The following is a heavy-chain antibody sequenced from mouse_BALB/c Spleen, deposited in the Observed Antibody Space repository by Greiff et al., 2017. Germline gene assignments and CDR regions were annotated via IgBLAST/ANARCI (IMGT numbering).Heavy chain of an antibody. CDR1: GFNIKDYY. D-gene: IGHD2-1*01. CDR3: NANYGTYEAMDY. Sequence: EVQLQQSGAELVRSGASVKLSCTASGFNIKDYYMHWVKQRPEQGLEWIGWIDPENGDTEYAPKFQGKATMTADTSSNTAYLQLSSLTSEDTAVYYCNANYGTYEAMDYGGQGTSVPVSS. CDR2: IDPENGDT. V-gene: IGHV14-4*02. J-gene: IGHJ4*01.